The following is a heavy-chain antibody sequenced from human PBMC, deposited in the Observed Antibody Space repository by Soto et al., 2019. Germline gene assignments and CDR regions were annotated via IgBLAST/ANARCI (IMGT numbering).Heavy chain of an antibody. CDR2: ISGSGGST. Sequence: GGSLILSCAASGFTFSSYAMSWVRQAPGKGLEWVSAISGSGGSTYYADSVKGRFTISRDNSKNTLYLQMNSLRAEDTAVYYCAKDRYYGSGSYLKSFDYWGQGTLVTVSS. CDR1: GFTFSSYA. CDR3: AKDRYYGSGSYLKSFDY. J-gene: IGHJ4*02. V-gene: IGHV3-23*01. D-gene: IGHD3-10*01.